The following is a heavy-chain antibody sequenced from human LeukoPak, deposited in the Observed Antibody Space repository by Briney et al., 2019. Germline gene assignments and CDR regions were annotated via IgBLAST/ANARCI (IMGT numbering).Heavy chain of an antibody. CDR2: IYTSGST. CDR1: GGSISSYY. CDR3: ARDNIAAAGKAYYYYGMDV. Sequence: SETLSLTCTVSGGSISSYYWSWIRQPAGKGLEWIGRIYTSGSTNYNPSLKSRVTMSVDTSKNQFSLKLSSVTAADTAVYYCARDNIAAAGKAYYYYGMDVWGQGTTVTVSS. J-gene: IGHJ6*02. V-gene: IGHV4-4*07. D-gene: IGHD6-13*01.